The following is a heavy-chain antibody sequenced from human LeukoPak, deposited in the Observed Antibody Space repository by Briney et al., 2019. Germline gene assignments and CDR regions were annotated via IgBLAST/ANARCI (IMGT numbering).Heavy chain of an antibody. D-gene: IGHD1-14*01. CDR1: GFTFSSYW. Sequence: GGSLRLSCAASGFTFSSYWMHWVRQAPGKGLVWVSRINSDGSSTSYADSVKGRFTISRDNAKNTLYLQMNSLRAEDTAVYYCARGRLTIPFGLFYWGQGTLVTVSS. V-gene: IGHV3-74*01. CDR2: INSDGSST. CDR3: ARGRLTIPFGLFY. J-gene: IGHJ4*02.